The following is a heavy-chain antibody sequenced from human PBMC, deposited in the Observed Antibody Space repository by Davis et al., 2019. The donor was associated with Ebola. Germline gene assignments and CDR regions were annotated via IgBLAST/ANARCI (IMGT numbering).Heavy chain of an antibody. CDR1: GFTFDDYA. D-gene: IGHD3-16*01. CDR3: AKEPPSYGLWYFDY. Sequence: GGSLRLSCAASGFTFDDYAMHWVRQAPGKGLEWVSGISWNSGTIGYAYSVKGRFTISRDHAKNSLYLQMNSLRDEDTAVYYCAKEPPSYGLWYFDYWGQGTLVTVSS. V-gene: IGHV3-9*01. J-gene: IGHJ4*02. CDR2: ISWNSGTI.